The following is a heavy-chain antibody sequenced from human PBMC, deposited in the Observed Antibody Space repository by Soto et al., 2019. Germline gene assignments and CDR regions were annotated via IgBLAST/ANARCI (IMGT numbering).Heavy chain of an antibody. Sequence: QVQLVQSGAEVKKPGSSVKVSCKASGGTFSSYTISWVRQAPGQGLEWMGRIIPILGIANYAQKFQGRVTITADKSTSTAYMELSSWRSEDTAVYYCARDCSSTSCYAYPWGQGTLVTVSS. CDR1: GGTFSSYT. J-gene: IGHJ5*02. CDR2: IIPILGIA. D-gene: IGHD2-2*01. V-gene: IGHV1-69*08. CDR3: ARDCSSTSCYAYP.